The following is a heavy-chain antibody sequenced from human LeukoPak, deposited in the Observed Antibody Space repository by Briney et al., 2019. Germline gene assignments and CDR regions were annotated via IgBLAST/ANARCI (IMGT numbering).Heavy chain of an antibody. Sequence: GGSLRLSCAASEFTFTSYAMSWVRQAPGKGLEWVSANSGSGGTTYYADSVKGRFTISRDISKNTLYLQMNSLRAEDTAVYYCAKDLKPAAGPFDYWGQGTLVTVSS. J-gene: IGHJ4*02. CDR1: EFTFTSYA. V-gene: IGHV3-23*01. CDR3: AKDLKPAAGPFDY. CDR2: NSGSGGTT. D-gene: IGHD6-13*01.